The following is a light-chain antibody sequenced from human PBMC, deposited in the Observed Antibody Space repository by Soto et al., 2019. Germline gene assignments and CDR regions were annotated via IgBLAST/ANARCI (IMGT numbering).Light chain of an antibody. CDR3: QQRSNWPWT. CDR2: DSS. J-gene: IGKJ1*01. CDR1: QSVRNX. Sequence: EIVLTQSPATLSLSPGERATLSCRASQSVRNXLALYQQNPGQAPRLLIYDSSNRATGIPGRFSGSGSGTXXXXXXXSLEPEDFAVYYCQQRSNWPWTFGQGTKVEIK. V-gene: IGKV3-11*01.